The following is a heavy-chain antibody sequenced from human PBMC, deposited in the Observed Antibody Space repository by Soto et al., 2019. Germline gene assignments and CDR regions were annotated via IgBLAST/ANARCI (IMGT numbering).Heavy chain of an antibody. Sequence: QVQLQQWGAGLLKPSETLSLTCAVSSGPFSGYYWSWIRQSPGKGLEWIGEISYSGSTNYNPSLKSRVTISVDTSKNQFSLKLSSVTAADTAVYYCAISYITNDAFDIWGQGTLVTVSS. CDR3: AISYITNDAFDI. D-gene: IGHD1-1*01. V-gene: IGHV4-34*01. CDR2: ISYSGST. J-gene: IGHJ3*02. CDR1: SGPFSGYY.